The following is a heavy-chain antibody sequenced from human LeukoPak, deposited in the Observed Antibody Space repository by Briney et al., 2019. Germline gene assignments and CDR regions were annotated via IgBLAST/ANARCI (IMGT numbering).Heavy chain of an antibody. CDR1: GYSFATYW. CDR3: ARMAGYTSSSWFDP. V-gene: IGHV5-51*01. Sequence: GESLKISCKGSGYSFATYWIGWVRQMPGKGLEWMGIIYPDDSDARYNPSLQGQVTISADKSISTAYLQWSSLKASDTAMYYCARMAGYTSSSWFDPWGQGTLVTVSS. J-gene: IGHJ5*02. D-gene: IGHD6-6*01. CDR2: IYPDDSDA.